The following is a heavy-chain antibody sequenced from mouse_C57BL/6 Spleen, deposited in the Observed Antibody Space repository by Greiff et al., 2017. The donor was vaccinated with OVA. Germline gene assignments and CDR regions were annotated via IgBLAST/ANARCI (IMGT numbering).Heavy chain of an antibody. CDR3: AREGYGSPFDY. Sequence: EVQGVESGGGLVKPGGSLKLSCAASGFTFSSYAMSWVRQTPEKRLEWVATISDGGSYTYSPDNVKGRFTISRDNAKNNLYLHMSHLKSEDTAMYDCAREGYGSPFDYWGQGTTLTVSS. J-gene: IGHJ2*01. CDR2: ISDGGSYT. CDR1: GFTFSSYA. V-gene: IGHV5-4*01. D-gene: IGHD1-1*01.